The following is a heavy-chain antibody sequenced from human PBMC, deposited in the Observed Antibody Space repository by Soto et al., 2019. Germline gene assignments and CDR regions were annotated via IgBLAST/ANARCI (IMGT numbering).Heavy chain of an antibody. CDR1: GYSFTSYA. V-gene: IGHV1-3*01. J-gene: IGHJ6*02. Sequence: VASVKVSCKASGYSFTSYAMHWVRQAPGQRLEWMGWINAGNGNTKYSQKFQGRVTITRDTSASTAYMELSSLRSEDTAVYYCARDQVPNFSVYYYGMDVWGQGTTVTVSS. CDR3: ARDQVPNFSVYYYGMDV. CDR2: INAGNGNT.